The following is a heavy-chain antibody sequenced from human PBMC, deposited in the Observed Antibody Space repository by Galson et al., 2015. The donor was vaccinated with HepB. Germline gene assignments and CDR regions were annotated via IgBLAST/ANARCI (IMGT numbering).Heavy chain of an antibody. CDR1: GFTFSSYG. Sequence: SLRLSCAASGFTFSSYGMHWVRQAPGTGLEWVAGIIYDGTNKHYADSVKGRFTISRDNSKNTLYLQMNRLRAEDTAVYYCARNGYHYYYYMDVWGKGTAVTVS. CDR3: ARNGYHYYYYMDV. V-gene: IGHV3-30*03. CDR2: IIYDGTNK. D-gene: IGHD6-13*01. J-gene: IGHJ6*03.